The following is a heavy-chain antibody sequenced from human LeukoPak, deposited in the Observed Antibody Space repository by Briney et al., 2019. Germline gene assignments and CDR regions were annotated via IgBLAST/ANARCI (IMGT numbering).Heavy chain of an antibody. CDR1: GYTFSKYA. CDR3: ATGDELLCDF. CDR2: INTNTGNP. J-gene: IGHJ4*02. Sequence: GASVKVSCKASGYTFSKYAINWVRQAPGQGLEWMGWINTNTGNPTYAQGFRGRFVFSLDTSLSTANLQISGLRSEDTAVYYCATGDELLCDFWGQGTLVTVSS. D-gene: IGHD2-2*01. V-gene: IGHV7-4-1*02.